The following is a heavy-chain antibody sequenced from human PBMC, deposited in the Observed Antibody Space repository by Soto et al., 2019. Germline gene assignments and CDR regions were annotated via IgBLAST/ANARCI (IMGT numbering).Heavy chain of an antibody. V-gene: IGHV3-21*01. CDR1: GFTFSSYS. Sequence: EVQLVESGGGLVKPGGSLRLSCAASGFTFSSYSMNWVRQAPGKGLEWVSSISSSSSYIYYADSVKGRFTISRDNAKNTLYLQRNSLRAEETAVYYCARGYWSGGGCGGAPSWFDPWGQGTLVTVSS. J-gene: IGHJ5*02. D-gene: IGHD2-15*01. CDR2: ISSSSSYI. CDR3: ARGYWSGGGCGGAPSWFDP.